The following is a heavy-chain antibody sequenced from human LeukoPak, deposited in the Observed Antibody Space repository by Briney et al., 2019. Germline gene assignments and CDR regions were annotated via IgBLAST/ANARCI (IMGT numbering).Heavy chain of an antibody. D-gene: IGHD3-10*01. CDR1: GGSISGHY. Sequence: SETLSLTCIVSGGSISGHYLSWIRQPPGKGLEWIGYVYYSGGTNYNPSLKSRVTMSVDTSKNQFSLKLSSVTAADTAVYYCASTEEYYHGSMPLNWGQGTLVTVSS. CDR3: ASTEEYYHGSMPLN. CDR2: VYYSGGT. V-gene: IGHV4-59*08. J-gene: IGHJ4*02.